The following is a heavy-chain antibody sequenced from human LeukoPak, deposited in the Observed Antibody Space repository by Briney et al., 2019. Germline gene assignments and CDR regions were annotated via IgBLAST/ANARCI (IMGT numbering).Heavy chain of an antibody. CDR1: GDIFTSHT. CDR3: ARGRGIAVAGSFDS. Sequence: ASVKVSCKASGDIFTSHTINWVRQAPGQGLEWMRRIVPVLDKSDYAQKFQGRLTIIADKSTTTAYMELSGLRSEDTAVYYCARGRGIAVAGSFDSWGQGTLVTVSS. CDR2: IVPVLDKS. J-gene: IGHJ4*02. V-gene: IGHV1-69*08. D-gene: IGHD6-19*01.